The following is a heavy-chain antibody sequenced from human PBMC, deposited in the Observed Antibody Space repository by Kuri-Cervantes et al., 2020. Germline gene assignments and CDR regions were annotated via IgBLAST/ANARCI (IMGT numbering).Heavy chain of an antibody. J-gene: IGHJ5*02. D-gene: IGHD3-16*01. CDR2: IYYSGST. CDR3: AAESLGSVRPGFDP. CDR1: GGSISSSSYY. V-gene: IGHV4-39*07. Sequence: SETLSLTCTVSGGSISSSSYYWGWIRQPPGKGLECIGSIYYSGSTYYNPSLKSRVTISVDTSKNQFSLKLSSVTAADTAVYYCAAESLGSVRPGFDPWGQGTLVTVSS.